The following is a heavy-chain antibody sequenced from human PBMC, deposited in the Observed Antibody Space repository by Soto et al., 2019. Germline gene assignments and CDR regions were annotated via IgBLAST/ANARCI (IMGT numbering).Heavy chain of an antibody. D-gene: IGHD6-13*01. J-gene: IGHJ4*02. CDR2: IIPILGIA. V-gene: IGHV1-69*04. CDR1: GGTFSSYT. Sequence: SVKVFCKASGGTFSSYTISWVRQAPGQGLEWMGRIIPILGIANYAQKFQGRVTITADKSTSTAYMELSSLRSEDTAVYYCARDEYSSSWPLYWGQGTLVTVSS. CDR3: ARDEYSSSWPLY.